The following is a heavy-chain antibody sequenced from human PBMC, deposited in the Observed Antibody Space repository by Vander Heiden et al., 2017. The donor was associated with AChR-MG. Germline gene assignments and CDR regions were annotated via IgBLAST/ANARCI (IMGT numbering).Heavy chain of an antibody. CDR3: ARGQVGATALFDY. Sequence: VQLQESGPGLVKPSETLSLTCSVSGDPISSYYCNWIRQPPGKGLEWIGHIEFSGSANYNPSPSLKSRVTISRDTSKNQCSLKLTSVTAADTAVYYCARGQVGATALFDYWGQGTLVTVSS. CDR1: GDPISSYY. V-gene: IGHV4-59*01. D-gene: IGHD1-26*01. J-gene: IGHJ4*02. CDR2: IEFSGSA.